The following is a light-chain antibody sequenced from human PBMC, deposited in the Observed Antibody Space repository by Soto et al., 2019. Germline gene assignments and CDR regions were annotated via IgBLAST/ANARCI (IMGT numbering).Light chain of an antibody. CDR1: QSLSSN. CDR2: GAS. V-gene: IGKV3-15*01. J-gene: IGKJ4*01. Sequence: EIVMTQSPATLSVSPGERATLSCRASQSLSSNLAWYQQKPGQAPRLLIYGASTRATGIPVRFSGSGSGTEFTLTISSLQSEDFAIYYCQRYNNWPLTFGGGTKVESK. CDR3: QRYNNWPLT.